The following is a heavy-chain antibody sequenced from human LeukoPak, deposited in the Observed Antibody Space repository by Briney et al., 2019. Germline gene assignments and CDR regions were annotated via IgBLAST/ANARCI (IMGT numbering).Heavy chain of an antibody. D-gene: IGHD2-15*01. J-gene: IGHJ4*02. CDR3: ARAWDIVVVVADSPFDY. V-gene: IGHV3-30*04. Sequence: GRSLRLSCAASGFTFSSYAMHWVRQAPGKGLEWVAVISYDGSNKYYADSVKGRFTISRDNSKNTLYLQMNSLRAEDTAVYYCARAWDIVVVVADSPFDYWGQGTLVTVSS. CDR1: GFTFSSYA. CDR2: ISYDGSNK.